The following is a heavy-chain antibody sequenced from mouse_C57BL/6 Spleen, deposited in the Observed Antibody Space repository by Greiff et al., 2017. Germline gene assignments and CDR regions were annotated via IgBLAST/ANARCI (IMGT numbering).Heavy chain of an antibody. CDR3: TGYYIEGGGDY. V-gene: IGHV6-3*01. CDR1: GFTFSNYW. D-gene: IGHD2-12*01. Sequence: EVKLMESGGGLVQPGGSMKLSCVASGFTFSNYWMNWVRQSPEKGLEWVAQIRLKSDNYATHYAESVKGRFTISRDDSKSSVYLQMNNLRAEDTGIYYCTGYYIEGGGDYWGQGTTLTVSS. CDR2: IRLKSDNYAT. J-gene: IGHJ2*01.